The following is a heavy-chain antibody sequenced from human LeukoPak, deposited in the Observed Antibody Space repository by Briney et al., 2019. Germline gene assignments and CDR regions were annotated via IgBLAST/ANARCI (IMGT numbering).Heavy chain of an antibody. D-gene: IGHD2-21*01. CDR3: ARALFLRGELWVDY. J-gene: IGHJ4*02. V-gene: IGHV3-30*03. Sequence: GGSLRLSCAASGFTFSSYGMHWVRQAPGKGLEWVAVISYDGSNKYYADSVKGRFTISRDNTKNSLYLQMNSLRDEDTALCYIARALFLRGELWVDYWGQGTLVTVSS. CDR2: ISYDGSNK. CDR1: GFTFSSYG.